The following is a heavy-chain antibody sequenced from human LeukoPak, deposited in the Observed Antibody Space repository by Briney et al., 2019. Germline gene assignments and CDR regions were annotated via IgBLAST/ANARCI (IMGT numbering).Heavy chain of an antibody. CDR2: MNPNSGNT. J-gene: IGHJ4*02. V-gene: IGHV1-8*01. CDR1: GYTFTTYD. CDR3: ARTRAYSGYGNFDY. D-gene: IGHD5-12*01. Sequence: ASVKVSCKASGYTFTTYDIHWVRQAPGQGLEWMAWMNPNSGNTGYARKFQGRVTMTRTTSMTTAYMELSSLRSEDTAVYYCARTRAYSGYGNFDYWGQGTLVTVSS.